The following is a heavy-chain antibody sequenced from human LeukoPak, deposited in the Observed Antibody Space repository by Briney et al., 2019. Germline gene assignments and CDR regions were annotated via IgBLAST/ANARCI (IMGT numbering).Heavy chain of an antibody. D-gene: IGHD3-9*01. V-gene: IGHV3-9*01. CDR2: ISWNSDDI. CDR3: AKSRYYDILSGQTYYFDY. CDR1: GFIFDDYA. J-gene: IGHJ4*02. Sequence: GGSLRLSCAASGFIFDDYAMHWVRQAPGKGLEWVSGISWNSDDIVYGDSVKGRFTISRDNAKNSLYLQMNSLRAEDTALYYCAKSRYYDILSGQTYYFDYWGQGTLVTVSS.